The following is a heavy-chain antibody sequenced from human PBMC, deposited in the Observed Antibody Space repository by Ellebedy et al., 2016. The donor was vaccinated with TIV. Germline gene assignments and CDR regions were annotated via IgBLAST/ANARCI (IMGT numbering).Heavy chain of an antibody. CDR3: ARVMEMATTTYGMDV. D-gene: IGHD5-24*01. Sequence: AASVKVSCKASGGTFKSQGVSWVRQAPGQGLEWMGIINPSGGSTSYAQKLQGRVTMTRDTSTSTVYMELSSLRSEDTAVYYCARVMEMATTTYGMDVWGQGTTVTVSS. V-gene: IGHV1-46*02. CDR2: INPSGGST. J-gene: IGHJ6*02. CDR1: GGTFKSQG.